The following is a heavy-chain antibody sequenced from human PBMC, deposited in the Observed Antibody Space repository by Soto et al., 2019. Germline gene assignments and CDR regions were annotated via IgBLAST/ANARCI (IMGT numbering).Heavy chain of an antibody. V-gene: IGHV3-23*01. CDR1: GFIFSNYA. J-gene: IGHJ5*02. D-gene: IGHD5-12*01. Sequence: EVQLLESGGGLVQRGGSLRLSCAASGFIFSNYAMSWVRQAPGKGLEWVSAISGSGGDTYYVDSVRGRFTISRDNSKKPLYLPMNSLRVDDTAAYYCAKDGWLRSPRSWFAFFAWGQGTMVTVSS. CDR3: AKDGWLRSPRSWFAFFA. CDR2: ISGSGGDT.